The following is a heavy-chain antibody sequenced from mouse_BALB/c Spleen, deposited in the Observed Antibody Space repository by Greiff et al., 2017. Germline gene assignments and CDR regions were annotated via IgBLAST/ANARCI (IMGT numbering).Heavy chain of an antibody. Sequence: VKLMESGPQLVRPGASVKISCKASGYSFTSYWMHWVKQRPGQGLEWIGMIDPSDSETRLNQKFKDKATLTVDKSSSTAYMQLSSPTSEDSAVYYCARSFITTVVATYNYFDYWGQGTTLTVSS. CDR3: ARSFITTVVATYNYFDY. J-gene: IGHJ2*01. D-gene: IGHD1-1*01. CDR1: GYSFTSYW. CDR2: IDPSDSET. V-gene: IGHV1S126*01.